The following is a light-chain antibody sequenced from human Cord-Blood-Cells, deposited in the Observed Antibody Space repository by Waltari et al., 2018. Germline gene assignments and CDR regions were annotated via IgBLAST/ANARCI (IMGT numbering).Light chain of an antibody. CDR3: CSYAGSSTVV. Sequence: QSALTQPASVSGSPGQSLTISCTGTSSDVGRYNLVSWYQQHPGKAPNLMIYEVSKRPSGVANRFSGSKSGNTASLTIAGLQAEDEAAYYCCSYAGSSTVVFGGGTKLTVL. CDR2: EVS. J-gene: IGLJ2*01. V-gene: IGLV2-23*02. CDR1: SSDVGRYNL.